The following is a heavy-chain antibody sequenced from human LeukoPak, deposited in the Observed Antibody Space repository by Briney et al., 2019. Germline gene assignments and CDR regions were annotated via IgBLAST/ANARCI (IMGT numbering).Heavy chain of an antibody. Sequence: GGSLRLSCAASGFIFDDYAMHWIRQAPGRGLEWVSGISSNSGSVVYADSVKGRFTISRDNAKNSLYLQMKSLRPEDTAFYYCAKDVQMTSNDYYNYFDYWGQGTLVTVSS. CDR3: AKDVQMTSNDYYNYFDY. V-gene: IGHV3-9*01. CDR2: ISSNSGSV. J-gene: IGHJ4*02. CDR1: GFIFDDYA. D-gene: IGHD3-22*01.